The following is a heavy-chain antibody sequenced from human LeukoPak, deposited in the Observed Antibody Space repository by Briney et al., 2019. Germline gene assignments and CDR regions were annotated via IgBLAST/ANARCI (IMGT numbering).Heavy chain of an antibody. J-gene: IGHJ4*02. CDR1: GFTFSSYG. Sequence: GGSLRLSCAASGFTFSSYGMHWVRQAPGKGLEWVAFIRYDGSNKYYADSVKGRFTISRDNSKNTLYLQMNSLKPEDTAVYYCAKDHSIIPMWGYYFDYWGQGTLVTVSS. CDR2: IRYDGSNK. V-gene: IGHV3-30*02. CDR3: AKDHSIIPMWGYYFDY. D-gene: IGHD3-3*01.